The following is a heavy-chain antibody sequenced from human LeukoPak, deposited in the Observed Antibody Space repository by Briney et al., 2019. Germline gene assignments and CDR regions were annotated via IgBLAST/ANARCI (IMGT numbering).Heavy chain of an antibody. Sequence: PGGSLRLSCAASGFTFSRYTMNWVRQAPGKGLEWVSYISSSGNTKYYADSVKGRFTISRDNAKNSLYLQMNSLRAEDTAVYYCARDFARGYCSGGSCPRDAFDIWGQGTMVTVSS. D-gene: IGHD2-15*01. V-gene: IGHV3-48*04. CDR1: GFTFSRYT. CDR3: ARDFARGYCSGGSCPRDAFDI. J-gene: IGHJ3*02. CDR2: ISSSGNTK.